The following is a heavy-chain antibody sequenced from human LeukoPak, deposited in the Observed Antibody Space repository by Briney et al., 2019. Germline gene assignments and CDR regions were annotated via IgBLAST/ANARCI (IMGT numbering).Heavy chain of an antibody. J-gene: IGHJ4*02. CDR2: IYTSGSS. V-gene: IGHV4-4*07. CDR1: GGSISSYY. Sequence: SETLSLTCTVSGGSISSYYWSWIRQPAWKGLECIGRIYTSGSSNYNPSLKSRVTISVDTSKNQFSLKLSSVTAADTAVYYCARQAADYGGNFLPSYFDYWGQGTLVTVSS. CDR3: ARQAADYGGNFLPSYFDY. D-gene: IGHD4-23*01.